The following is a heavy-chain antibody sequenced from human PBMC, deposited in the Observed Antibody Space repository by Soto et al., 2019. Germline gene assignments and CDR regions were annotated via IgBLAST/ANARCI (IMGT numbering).Heavy chain of an antibody. Sequence: GGSLRLSCAGSGFTLSNYWMSWVRQAPGKGLEWVANIKQDGSEKKYVDSVKGRFTISRDNANKSVFLQMNSLRAEDTAVYYCARDGGYSGYDYFDYWGQGALVTVSS. CDR3: ARDGGYSGYDYFDY. J-gene: IGHJ4*02. V-gene: IGHV3-7*01. CDR2: IKQDGSEK. CDR1: GFTLSNYW. D-gene: IGHD5-12*01.